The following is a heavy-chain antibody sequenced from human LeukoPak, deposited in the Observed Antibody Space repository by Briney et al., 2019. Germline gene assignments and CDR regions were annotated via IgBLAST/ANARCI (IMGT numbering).Heavy chain of an antibody. CDR2: IIPISGYT. Sequence: ASVKVSCKASGGTFSSYTISWVRQAPGQGLEWMGRIIPISGYTGYAQNFQGRVTMTGNTSISTAYMEVSGLKSEDAAVYYCARGXXXXXXXXSXXAFXIWGXGTMVXXSX. CDR3: ARGXXXXXXXXSXXAFXI. V-gene: IGHV1-8*02. CDR1: GGTFSSYT. J-gene: IGHJ3*02.